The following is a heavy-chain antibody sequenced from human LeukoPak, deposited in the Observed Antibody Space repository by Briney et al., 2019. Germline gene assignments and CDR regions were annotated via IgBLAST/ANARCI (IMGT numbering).Heavy chain of an antibody. Sequence: GGSLGLSCAASGFTFSSYAMSWVRQAPGKGLEWVSAISGSGGSTYYADSVKGRFTISRDNSKNTLYLQMNSLRAEDTAVYYCAKGDIVVVPAASEFDYWGQGTLVTVSS. D-gene: IGHD2-2*01. CDR2: ISGSGGST. J-gene: IGHJ4*02. V-gene: IGHV3-23*01. CDR3: AKGDIVVVPAASEFDY. CDR1: GFTFSSYA.